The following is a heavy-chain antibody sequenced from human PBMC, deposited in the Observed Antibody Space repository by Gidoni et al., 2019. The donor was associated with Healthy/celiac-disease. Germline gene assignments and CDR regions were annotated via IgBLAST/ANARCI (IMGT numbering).Heavy chain of an antibody. D-gene: IGHD2-21*02. CDR3: TTDLWVTGPFDY. CDR2: IKSKTDGGTT. J-gene: IGHJ4*02. Sequence: EVQLVESGGGLVKPGGSLRLSCAASGFTVSNAWMSWVRQAPGKGLEWVGRIKSKTDGGTTDYAAPVKGRFTISRDDSKNTLYLQMNSLKTEDTAVYYCTTDLWVTGPFDYWGQGTLVTVSS. CDR1: GFTVSNAW. V-gene: IGHV3-15*01.